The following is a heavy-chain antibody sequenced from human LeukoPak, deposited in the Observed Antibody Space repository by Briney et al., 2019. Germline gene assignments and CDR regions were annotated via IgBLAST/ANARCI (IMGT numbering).Heavy chain of an antibody. V-gene: IGHV3-21*01. D-gene: IGHD1-26*01. CDR3: ARDGGATNFDY. Sequence: GGSLRLSCAASGFTFSSYSMNWARQAPGKGLEWVSSITSSSSYIYYADSVRGRFTISRDNAEHSLYLQMNSLRAEDTAVYYCARDGGATNFDYWGQGTLVTVSS. J-gene: IGHJ4*02. CDR1: GFTFSSYS. CDR2: ITSSSSYI.